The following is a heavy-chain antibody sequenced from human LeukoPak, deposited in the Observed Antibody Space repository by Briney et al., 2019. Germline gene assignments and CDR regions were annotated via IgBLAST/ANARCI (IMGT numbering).Heavy chain of an antibody. CDR2: ISSSGST. D-gene: IGHD2-15*01. V-gene: IGHV4-59*08. CDR3: ARLVRPTATYCSGGSCYGFIFDY. Sequence: PSETLSLTCTVSGGSISSYYWSWIRQPPGKGLEWIGYISSSGSTNYNPSLKSRVTISVDTSKNQFSLKLSSVTAADTAVYYCARLVRPTATYCSGGSCYGFIFDYWGQGTLVTVSS. CDR1: GGSISSYY. J-gene: IGHJ4*02.